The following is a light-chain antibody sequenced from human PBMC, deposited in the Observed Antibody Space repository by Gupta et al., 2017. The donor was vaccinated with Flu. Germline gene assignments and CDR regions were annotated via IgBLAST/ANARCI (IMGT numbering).Light chain of an antibody. CDR2: EVT. V-gene: IGLV2-8*01. CDR1: SSDVVGYNY. J-gene: IGLJ1*01. Sequence: TSSDVVGYNYVSWYQQHPGKAPKLMIYEVTKRPSGVPDRFSGSKSGNTASLTVSGLQAEDEADYYCSSYAGTNNEVFGTGTKVTVL. CDR3: SSYAGTNNEV.